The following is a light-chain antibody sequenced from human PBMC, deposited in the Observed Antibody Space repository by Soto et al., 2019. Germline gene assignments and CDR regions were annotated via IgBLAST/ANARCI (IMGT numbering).Light chain of an antibody. Sequence: EIVLTQSPGTLSFSPGDRATLSCRTGQSVSDSYLAWYQQRVGQAPRLLIYGASNRATDIPDRFSGSGSGTDFTLTITRLEPEDFAVYYCHQYGRSPYTFGQGTKLEIK. J-gene: IGKJ2*01. V-gene: IGKV3-20*01. CDR1: QSVSDSY. CDR2: GAS. CDR3: HQYGRSPYT.